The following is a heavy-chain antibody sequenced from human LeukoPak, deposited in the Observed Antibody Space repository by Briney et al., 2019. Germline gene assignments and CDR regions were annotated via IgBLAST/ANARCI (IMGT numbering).Heavy chain of an antibody. D-gene: IGHD3-9*01. V-gene: IGHV3-23*01. CDR3: ARVWAYYDILTGYVPNYMDV. J-gene: IGHJ6*03. CDR2: IRNSDGMT. CDR1: GFSINTYT. Sequence: PGGSLRLSCDASGFSINTYTMYWVRQAPGQGLEWVSGIRNSDGMTYYADSVRGRFTISTDNPKNTLYLQMNSLRAEDTAVYYCARVWAYYDILTGYVPNYMDVWGKGTTVTVSS.